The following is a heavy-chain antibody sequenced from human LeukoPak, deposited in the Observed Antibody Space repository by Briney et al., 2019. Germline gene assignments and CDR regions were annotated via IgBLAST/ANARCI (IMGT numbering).Heavy chain of an antibody. Sequence: PSETLSLTCSVSGGSFRSSNYYWGWIRQPPGKGLEWIGSIYYSGSTYYNPSLKSRVTLSVDTSKNQFSLKLSSVTAADTAVYYCARASGYYYGSGSWWGAYFDYWGQGTLVTVSS. D-gene: IGHD3-10*01. J-gene: IGHJ4*02. CDR3: ARASGYYYGSGSWWGAYFDY. V-gene: IGHV4-39*07. CDR1: GGSFRSSNYY. CDR2: IYYSGST.